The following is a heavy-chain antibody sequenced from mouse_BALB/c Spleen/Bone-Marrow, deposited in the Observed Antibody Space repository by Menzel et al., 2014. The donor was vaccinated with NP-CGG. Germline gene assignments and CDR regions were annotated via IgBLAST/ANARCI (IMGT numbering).Heavy chain of an antibody. V-gene: IGHV1S56*01. Sequence: VQLQQSGPELVKPGASVRISCKASGYTFTSYYIHWVKQRPGQGLEWIGWIYPGNVNTKYNEKFKGKATLTADKSSSTAYMQLSSLTSEDSAVYFCARWVVGRDYAMDYWGQGTSVTXSS. CDR2: IYPGNVNT. J-gene: IGHJ4*01. CDR3: ARWVVGRDYAMDY. CDR1: GYTFTSYY. D-gene: IGHD1-1*01.